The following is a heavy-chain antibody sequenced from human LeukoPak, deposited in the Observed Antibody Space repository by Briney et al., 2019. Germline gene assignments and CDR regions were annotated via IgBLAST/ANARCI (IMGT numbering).Heavy chain of an antibody. CDR1: GGSISSSSYY. D-gene: IGHD3-10*01. J-gene: IGHJ5*02. CDR2: IYYSGST. Sequence: SETLSLTCTVSGGSISSSSYYWGWIRQPPGKGLEWIGSIYYSGSTYYNPSLKSRVTISVDTSKNQFSLKLSSVTAADTAVYYCARRLLWFGDPRGWFDPWGQGTLVTVSS. CDR3: ARRLLWFGDPRGWFDP. V-gene: IGHV4-39*01.